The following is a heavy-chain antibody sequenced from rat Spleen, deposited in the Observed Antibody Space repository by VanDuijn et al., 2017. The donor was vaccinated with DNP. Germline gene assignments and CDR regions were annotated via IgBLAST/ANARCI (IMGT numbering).Heavy chain of an antibody. CDR1: GFTFRNYY. J-gene: IGHJ4*01. Sequence: EVKLVESGGGLVQPGRSLKLSCTASGFTFRNYYMAWVRQAPAKGLEWVATISYNGGTPYYRDSVKGRFTISRDNAQSTLYLQMDSLRSEDTATYYCARHRTIMPYYYAMDAWGQGASVTVSS. V-gene: IGHV5-29*01. CDR3: ARHRTIMPYYYAMDA. CDR2: ISYNGGTP. D-gene: IGHD1-12*01.